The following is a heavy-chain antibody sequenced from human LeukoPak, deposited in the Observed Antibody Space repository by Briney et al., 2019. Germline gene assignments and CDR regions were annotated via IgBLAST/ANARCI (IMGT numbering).Heavy chain of an antibody. CDR3: ARGLGSYYYDYYFDY. J-gene: IGHJ4*02. Sequence: GGSLRLSCAASGFTFSSYEMNWVRQAPGKGLEWVSYISSSGSTIYYADSVKGRFTISRDNAKNSLYLQMNSLRAEDTAVYYCARGLGSYYYDYYFDYWGQGTLVTVSS. CDR1: GFTFSSYE. CDR2: ISSSGSTI. V-gene: IGHV3-48*03. D-gene: IGHD3-10*01.